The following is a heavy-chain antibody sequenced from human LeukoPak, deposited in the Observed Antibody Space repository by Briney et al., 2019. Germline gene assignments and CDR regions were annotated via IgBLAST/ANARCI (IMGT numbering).Heavy chain of an antibody. D-gene: IGHD6-19*01. CDR2: INPNSGGA. V-gene: IGHV1-2*02. Sequence: ASVKVSCKASGYTFTEYYMHWVRQAPGQGLEWMGWINPNSGGANYAENFQGRVTMTRDTSISTAYMELSSLRYDDTALYYCARQASSAWYPDHWGQGTLVTVSS. CDR3: ARQASSAWYPDH. J-gene: IGHJ4*02. CDR1: GYTFTEYY.